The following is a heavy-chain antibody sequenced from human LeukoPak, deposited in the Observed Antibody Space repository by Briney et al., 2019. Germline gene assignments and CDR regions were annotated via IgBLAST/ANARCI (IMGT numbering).Heavy chain of an antibody. J-gene: IGHJ4*02. CDR2: TFYRSQWFN. Sequence: SQTLSLTCAISGDSVSGNTVAWNWIRQSPSRGLEWLGRTFYRSQWFNDYALSVRSRITINPDTSKNHFSLHLNSVTPEDTAVYYCARTLLFYDSSAIDYWGQGTLVTVSS. D-gene: IGHD3-22*01. CDR3: ARTLLFYDSSAIDY. V-gene: IGHV6-1*01. CDR1: GDSVSGNTVA.